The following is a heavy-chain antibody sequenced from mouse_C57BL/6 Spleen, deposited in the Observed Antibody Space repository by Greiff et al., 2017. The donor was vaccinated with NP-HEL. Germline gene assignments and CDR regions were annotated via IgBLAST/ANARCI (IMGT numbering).Heavy chain of an antibody. V-gene: IGHV14-4*01. CDR2: IDPENGDT. CDR1: GFNIKDDY. CDR3: TTSEGDSRAY. J-gene: IGHJ3*01. D-gene: IGHD2-13*01. Sequence: VQLQQSGAELVRPGASVKLSCTASGFNIKDDYMHWVKQRPEQGLEWIGWIDPENGDTEYASKFQGKATITADTSSNTAYLQLSSLTSEDTSVYYCTTSEGDSRAYWGQGTLVTVSA.